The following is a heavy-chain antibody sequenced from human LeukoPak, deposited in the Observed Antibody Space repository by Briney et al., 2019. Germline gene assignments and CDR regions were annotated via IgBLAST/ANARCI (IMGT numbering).Heavy chain of an antibody. J-gene: IGHJ4*02. CDR3: ARGEAAAGPLRIDY. CDR2: INPNSGGT. D-gene: IGHD6-13*01. V-gene: IGHV1-2*02. Sequence: ASVKVSCKASGYTFTGYYMHWVRQAPGQGLEWMGWINPNSGGTNYAQKFQGRVTMTRDTSISTAYMELSRLRSDDTAVYYCARGEAAAGPLRIDYWGQGTLVTVSS. CDR1: GYTFTGYY.